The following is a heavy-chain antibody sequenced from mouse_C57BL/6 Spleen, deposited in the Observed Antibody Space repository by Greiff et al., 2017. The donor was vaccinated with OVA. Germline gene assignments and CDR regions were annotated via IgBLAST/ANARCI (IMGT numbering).Heavy chain of an antibody. Sequence: EVKVVESGGGLVKPGGSLKLSCAASGFTFSSYAMSWVRQTPEKRLEWVATISDGGSYTYYPDNVKGRFTISRDNAKNNLYLQMSHLKSEDTAMYYCARDRGLERGYAMDYWGQGTSVTVSS. D-gene: IGHD2-2*01. J-gene: IGHJ4*01. CDR3: ARDRGLERGYAMDY. V-gene: IGHV5-4*01. CDR2: ISDGGSYT. CDR1: GFTFSSYA.